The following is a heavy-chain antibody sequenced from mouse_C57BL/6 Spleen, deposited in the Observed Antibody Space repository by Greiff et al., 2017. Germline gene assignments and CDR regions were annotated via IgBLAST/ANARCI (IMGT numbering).Heavy chain of an antibody. CDR3: ARFDYDEGRYYFDY. J-gene: IGHJ2*01. V-gene: IGHV1-18*01. D-gene: IGHD2-4*01. CDR2: INPNNGGT. CDR1: GYTFTDYN. Sequence: VQLQQSGPELVKPGASVKIPCKASGYTFTDYNMDWVKQSHGKSLEWIGDINPNNGGTIYNQKFKGKATLTVDKSSSTAYMELRSLTSEDTAVYYCARFDYDEGRYYFDYWGQGTTLTASS.